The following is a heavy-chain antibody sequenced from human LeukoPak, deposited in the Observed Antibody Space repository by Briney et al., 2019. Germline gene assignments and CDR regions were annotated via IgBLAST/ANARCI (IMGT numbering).Heavy chain of an antibody. CDR1: GFTFSNAW. J-gene: IGHJ4*02. D-gene: IGHD1-1*01. V-gene: IGHV3-15*01. Sequence: GESLKISCAASGFTFSNAWMSWVRQAPGKGLEWVGRIKSKTDGGTTDYAAPVKGRFTISRDDSKNTRYLQMNSLKTEDTAVYYCTTDRDWNDPRDFDYWGQGTLVTVSS. CDR2: IKSKTDGGTT. CDR3: TTDRDWNDPRDFDY.